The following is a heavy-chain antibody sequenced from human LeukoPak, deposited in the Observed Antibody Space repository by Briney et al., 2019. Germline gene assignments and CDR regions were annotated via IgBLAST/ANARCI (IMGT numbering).Heavy chain of an antibody. D-gene: IGHD6-19*01. CDR1: GFALSSHW. CDR2: VNRDGSET. Sequence: GSLRLSCAASGFALSSHWMTWVRQVPGRGPEWVANVNRDGSETYYLDSVKGRFTISKDNAKNSLYLQMNSLRVEDTAVYYCAGRRSSGWYAYWGQGTLVTVSS. CDR3: AGRRSSGWYAY. J-gene: IGHJ4*02. V-gene: IGHV3-7*03.